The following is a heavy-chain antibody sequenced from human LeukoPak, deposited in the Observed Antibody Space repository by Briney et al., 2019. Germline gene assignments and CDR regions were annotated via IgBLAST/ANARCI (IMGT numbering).Heavy chain of an antibody. CDR1: GDSVSSNSAA. D-gene: IGHD6-19*01. J-gene: IGHJ6*02. CDR2: TYYRSKWYN. CDR3: ARDRAEVSGWPRPYYYGMDV. V-gene: IGHV6-1*01. Sequence: SQTLSLTCAISGDSVSSNSAAWNWIRQSLSRGLEWLGRTYYRSKWYNDYAVSVKSRITINPDTSKNQFSLKLSSVTAADTAVYYCARDRAEVSGWPRPYYYGMDVWGQGTTVTVSS.